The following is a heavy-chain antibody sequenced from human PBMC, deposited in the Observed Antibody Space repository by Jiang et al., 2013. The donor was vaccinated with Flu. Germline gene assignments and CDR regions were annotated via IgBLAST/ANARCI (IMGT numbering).Heavy chain of an antibody. CDR1: GGSISSTSSC. CDR2: IYYGGST. V-gene: IGHV4-39*01. CDR3: ARLDYGDGYYYYGMDV. Sequence: GPGLVKPSETLSITCTVSGGSISSTSSCWGWIRQPPGKGLEWIGSIYYGGSTYYNPSLKSRVTISLDTSKNQFSLRLTSVTAADTAMFYCARLDYGDGYYYYGMDVWGQGTTVTVSS. D-gene: IGHD4-17*01. J-gene: IGHJ6*02.